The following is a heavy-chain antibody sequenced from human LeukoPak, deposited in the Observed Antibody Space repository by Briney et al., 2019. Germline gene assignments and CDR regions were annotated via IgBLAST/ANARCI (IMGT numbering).Heavy chain of an antibody. CDR3: AKGRFYSSGWHDY. Sequence: GVSLRLSCAASGFTFSNYAMSWVRQAPGKGLEWVSAISGSGDTYYADSVKGRFTISRDNSKNTLYLQMNSLRAEDTAVYYCAKGRFYSSGWHDYWGQGTLVTVSS. CDR1: GFTFSNYA. J-gene: IGHJ4*02. V-gene: IGHV3-23*01. CDR2: ISGSGDT. D-gene: IGHD6-19*01.